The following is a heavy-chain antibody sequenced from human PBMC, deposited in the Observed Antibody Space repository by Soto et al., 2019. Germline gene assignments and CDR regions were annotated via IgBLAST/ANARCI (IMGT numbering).Heavy chain of an antibody. V-gene: IGHV3-23*01. Sequence: PGGSLRLSCAASGFTFSSYAMSWVRQAPGKGLEWVSAISGSGGSTYYADSVKGRFTISRDNSKNTLYLQMNSLRAEDTAVYYCTLETGTTIALNLDYWGQGTLVTVSS. CDR2: ISGSGGST. CDR3: TLETGTTIALNLDY. CDR1: GFTFSSYA. J-gene: IGHJ4*02. D-gene: IGHD1-7*01.